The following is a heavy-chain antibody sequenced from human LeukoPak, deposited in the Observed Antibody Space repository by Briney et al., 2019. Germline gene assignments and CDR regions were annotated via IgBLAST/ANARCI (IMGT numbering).Heavy chain of an antibody. V-gene: IGHV3-23*01. CDR2: ISGSGGST. J-gene: IGHJ4*02. CDR1: RFTFSSYA. Sequence: GGSLRLSCAASRFTFSSYAMSWVRQAPGKGLEWVSTISGSGGSTYYADSVKGRFTISRDNSKNTLFLQMNSLKTEDTAVYYCTSSADTFSSGASFDYWGQGTLVTVSS. CDR3: TSSADTFSSGASFDY. D-gene: IGHD6-19*01.